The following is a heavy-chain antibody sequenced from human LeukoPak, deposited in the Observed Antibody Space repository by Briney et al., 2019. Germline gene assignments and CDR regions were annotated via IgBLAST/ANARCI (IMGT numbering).Heavy chain of an antibody. Sequence: SETLSLTCTVSGGSISSSSYYWGWIRQPPGKGLEWIGSMYHSGSTYYNPSLKSRVTISVDTSKNQFSLKLSSVTAADTAVYYCARRNYDILTGYYNSRNNWSDPWGQGTLVTVSS. CDR3: ARRNYDILTGYYNSRNNWSDP. V-gene: IGHV4-39*01. CDR1: GGSISSSSYY. CDR2: MYHSGST. D-gene: IGHD3-9*01. J-gene: IGHJ5*02.